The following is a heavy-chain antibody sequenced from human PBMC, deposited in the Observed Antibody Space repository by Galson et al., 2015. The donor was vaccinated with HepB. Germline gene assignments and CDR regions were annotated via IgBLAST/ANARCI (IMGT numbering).Heavy chain of an antibody. Sequence: SVKVSCKASGYTFTSYGISWVRQAPGQGPEWMGWISTSNGNRNYAEKVHGRVTMTTDTSTSTAYMEPRSLRSDDTAVYYCARAIVIAPAVPDRFDPWGQGTLVTVSS. CDR2: ISTSNGNR. V-gene: IGHV1-18*01. D-gene: IGHD2-2*01. CDR3: ARAIVIAPAVPDRFDP. J-gene: IGHJ5*02. CDR1: GYTFTSYG.